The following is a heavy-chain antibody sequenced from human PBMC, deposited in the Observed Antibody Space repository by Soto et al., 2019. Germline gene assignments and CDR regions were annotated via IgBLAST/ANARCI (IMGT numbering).Heavy chain of an antibody. J-gene: IGHJ4*02. CDR3: AKDLPSSVGHRQLHC. CDR1: GDSISSFY. V-gene: IGHV4-4*07. D-gene: IGHD2-15*01. Sequence: PSETLSLTCTVSGDSISSFYWRWIRPPAGKGLGWIGRVSASGNSNYNPSLKSRVTMSVDASRNRFSLRLSSVTAADTAIYYCAKDLPSSVGHRQLHCWGQVTLGTVSS. CDR2: VSASGNS.